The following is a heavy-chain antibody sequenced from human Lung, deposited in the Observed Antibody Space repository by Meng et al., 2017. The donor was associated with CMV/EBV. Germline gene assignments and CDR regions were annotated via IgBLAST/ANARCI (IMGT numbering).Heavy chain of an antibody. J-gene: IGHJ6*02. CDR2: IYYSGST. CDR3: ESESPEYQWLEDYYYGMDF. Sequence: SETXSLXCTVSGGSISSSSYYWGWIRQPPGKGLEWIGSIYYSGSTYYNPSLKSRVTISVDTSKNQFPLKLSSVTAADTAGYYCESESPEYQWLEDYYYGMDFXGRGXTVTASS. D-gene: IGHD6-19*01. CDR1: GGSISSSSYY. V-gene: IGHV4-39*06.